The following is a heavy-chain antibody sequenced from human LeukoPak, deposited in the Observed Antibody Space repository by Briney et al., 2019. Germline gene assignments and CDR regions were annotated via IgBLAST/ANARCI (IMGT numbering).Heavy chain of an antibody. Sequence: SETLSLTCTVSGGSISTYYWSWIRQPAGKGLEWIARIHTSGNSDYNPSLKSRVTMSVDTSKNQFSLKVRSVTAADTAVYYCAREGSATARPFVSNDYWGQGTLVTVSS. V-gene: IGHV4-4*07. CDR1: GGSISTYY. CDR2: IHTSGNS. CDR3: AREGSATARPFVSNDY. D-gene: IGHD6-6*01. J-gene: IGHJ4*02.